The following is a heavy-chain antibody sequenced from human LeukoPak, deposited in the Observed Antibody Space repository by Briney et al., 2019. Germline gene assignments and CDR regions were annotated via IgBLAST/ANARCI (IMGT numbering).Heavy chain of an antibody. V-gene: IGHV1-69*05. D-gene: IGHD2-15*01. J-gene: IGHJ6*03. CDR2: IIPIFGTA. CDR3: ARDNAPCSGGSCYQYYYYYYMDV. Sequence: SVKVSRKASGGTFSSYAISWVRQAPGQGLEWMGRIIPIFGTANYAQKFQGRVTITTDESTSTAYMELSSLRSEDTAVYYCARDNAPCSGGSCYQYYYYYYMDVWGKGTTVTVSS. CDR1: GGTFSSYA.